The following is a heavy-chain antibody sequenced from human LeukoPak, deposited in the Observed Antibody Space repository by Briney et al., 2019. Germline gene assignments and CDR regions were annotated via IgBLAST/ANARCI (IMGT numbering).Heavy chain of an antibody. CDR2: FDPEDGET. Sequence: GASVKVSCKVSGYTLTELSMHWVRQAPGKGLEWMGGFDPEDGETIYAQKFQGGVTMTEDTSTDTAYMELSSLRSEDTAVYYCATDLVVMYYYDSSGYWPPGYWGQGTLVTVSS. V-gene: IGHV1-24*01. CDR3: ATDLVVMYYYDSSGYWPPGY. CDR1: GYTLTELS. D-gene: IGHD3-22*01. J-gene: IGHJ4*02.